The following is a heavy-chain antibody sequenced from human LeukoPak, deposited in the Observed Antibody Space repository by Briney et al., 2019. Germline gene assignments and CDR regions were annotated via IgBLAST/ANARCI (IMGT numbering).Heavy chain of an antibody. CDR2: INPSGGST. CDR1: GYTFTSYY. D-gene: IGHD2-2*01. J-gene: IGHJ3*02. Sequence: ASVKVSCKASGYTFTSYYMHWVRQAPGQGLEWMGIINPSGGSTSYAQKFQGRVTVTRATSTSTVYMELSSLRSEDTAVSYCARDYGEVVVPAGSAFDIWGQGSMVTVSS. CDR3: ARDYGEVVVPAGSAFDI. V-gene: IGHV1-46*03.